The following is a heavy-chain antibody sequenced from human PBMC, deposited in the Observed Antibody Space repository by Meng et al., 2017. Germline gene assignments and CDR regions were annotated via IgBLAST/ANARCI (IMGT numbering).Heavy chain of an antibody. J-gene: IGHJ6*02. V-gene: IGHV1-2*06. Sequence: ASVKVSCKASGYTFPDYWLHWVRRAPGQGLEWMGRINPKSGDTHYAQKFQGRVTITADKSTSTAYMELSSLRSEDTAVYYCARDLYNDCSGGSCYSDGMDVWGQGTTVTVSS. CDR3: ARDLYNDCSGGSCYSDGMDV. D-gene: IGHD2-15*01. CDR2: INPKSGDT. CDR1: GYTFPDYW.